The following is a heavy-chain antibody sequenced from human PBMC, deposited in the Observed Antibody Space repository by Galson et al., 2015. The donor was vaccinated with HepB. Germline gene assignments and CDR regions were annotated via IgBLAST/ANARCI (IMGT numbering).Heavy chain of an antibody. CDR2: IPYDGRNK. D-gene: IGHD3-3*01. CDR1: GFSFSNYV. CDR3: GRGLAGGSGFWSGWDY. Sequence: SLRLSCAASGFSFSNYVMHWVRQAPGKGLEWVAGIPYDGRNKYYADSVKGRFTISRDNSKSTLYLQMNSLRTEDTAVYYCGRGLAGGSGFWSGWDYWGQGTLVTVSS. J-gene: IGHJ4*02. V-gene: IGHV3-30*03.